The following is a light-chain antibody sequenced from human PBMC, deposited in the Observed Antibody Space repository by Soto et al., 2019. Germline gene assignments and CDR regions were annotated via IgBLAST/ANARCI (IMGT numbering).Light chain of an antibody. CDR1: QSISSY. CDR2: AAS. V-gene: IGKV1-39*01. CDR3: QQSYSTPWT. J-gene: IGKJ1*01. Sequence: DIEMTQSPASLSASLGDRVTITCRASQSISSYLNWYQQKPGKAPKLLIYAASSLQSGVPSRFSGSGSGTDFTLTISSLQPEDFAPYYCQQSYSTPWTFGQGTKVDIK.